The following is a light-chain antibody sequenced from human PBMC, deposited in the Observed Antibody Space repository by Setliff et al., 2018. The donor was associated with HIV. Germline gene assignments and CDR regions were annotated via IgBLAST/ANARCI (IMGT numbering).Light chain of an antibody. Sequence: QSALTQPRSVSGSPGQSVTIPCTGTSSDVGGYNYVSWYQQYPGQAPKVMIYDVTKRPSGVPDRFSGSKSGNTASLTISGLQAEDEADYYCCSYVGSYTNYVFGTGTKVTVL. CDR2: DVT. V-gene: IGLV2-11*01. CDR3: CSYVGSYTNYV. J-gene: IGLJ1*01. CDR1: SSDVGGYNY.